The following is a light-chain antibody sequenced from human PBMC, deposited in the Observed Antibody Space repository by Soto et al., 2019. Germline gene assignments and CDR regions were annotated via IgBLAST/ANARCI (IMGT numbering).Light chain of an antibody. CDR3: AAWDDSLNGPV. Sequence: QSALTQPASVSGSPGQSVTISCTGISRDVGAYNFVSWYQQHPGRAPKLIIYDITDRPSGVSSRFSGSRSGSTASLTISGLQAEDEADYYCAAWDDSLNGPVFGGGTKLTVL. CDR2: DIT. CDR1: SRDVGAYNF. V-gene: IGLV2-14*03. J-gene: IGLJ3*02.